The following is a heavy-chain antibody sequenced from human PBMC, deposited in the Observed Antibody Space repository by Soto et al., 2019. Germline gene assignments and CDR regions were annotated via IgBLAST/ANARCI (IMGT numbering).Heavy chain of an antibody. CDR3: ARSGHLCDC. CDR2: INHTGHT. Sequence: QVQLQQWGAGLLKPSETLSLTCAVYGGSFNDYYWSWIRQPPGKGLEWIGEINHTGHTNYNPSLTSQLTVAGHTPTNQFTLKLSSVHAADTAVYYCARSGHLCDCWGQGILVAVSS. V-gene: IGHV4-34*01. J-gene: IGHJ4*02. CDR1: GGSFNDYY. D-gene: IGHD3-10*01.